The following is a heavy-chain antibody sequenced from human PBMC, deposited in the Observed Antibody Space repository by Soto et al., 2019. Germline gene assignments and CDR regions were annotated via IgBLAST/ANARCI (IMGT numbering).Heavy chain of an antibody. CDR2: IIPIFGTA. J-gene: IGHJ5*02. Sequence: QVQLVQSGAEVKKPGSSVKVSCKASGGTFSSYAISWVRQAPGQGLEWMGGIIPIFGTANYAQKFQGRVTITADESTSTAYLELSSLRSEDTAVYYCAPSMVRGVIQPYNGFDPWGQGTLVTVSS. CDR3: APSMVRGVIQPYNGFDP. V-gene: IGHV1-69*01. CDR1: GGTFSSYA. D-gene: IGHD3-10*01.